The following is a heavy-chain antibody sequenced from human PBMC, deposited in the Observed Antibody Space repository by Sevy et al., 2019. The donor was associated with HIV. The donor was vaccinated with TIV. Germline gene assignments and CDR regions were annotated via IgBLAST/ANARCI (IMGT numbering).Heavy chain of an antibody. CDR3: ARWGGYYDFVTGLKGYFDY. Sequence: SETLSLTCTVSGGSISSSSYYWGWIRQPPGKGLERIGSIYYSGSTYYNPSLKSRVTISVDTSKNQFSLKLSSVTAADTAVYYCARWGGYYDFVTGLKGYFDYWGQGTLVTVSS. V-gene: IGHV4-39*01. CDR2: IYYSGST. J-gene: IGHJ4*02. CDR1: GGSISSSSYY. D-gene: IGHD3-9*01.